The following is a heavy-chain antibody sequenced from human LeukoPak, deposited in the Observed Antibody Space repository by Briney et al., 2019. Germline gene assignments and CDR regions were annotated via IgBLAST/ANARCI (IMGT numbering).Heavy chain of an antibody. Sequence: SGGTLRLSCAASGFTFDDYGMSWVRQAPGKGLEWVSGINWNGGSTGYADSVKGRFTISRDNAKNSLYLQMNSLRAEDTALYYCARARGYCCSTSCSFEYWGQGTLVTVSS. CDR1: GFTFDDYG. D-gene: IGHD2-2*01. CDR2: INWNGGST. V-gene: IGHV3-20*04. J-gene: IGHJ4*02. CDR3: ARARGYCCSTSCSFEY.